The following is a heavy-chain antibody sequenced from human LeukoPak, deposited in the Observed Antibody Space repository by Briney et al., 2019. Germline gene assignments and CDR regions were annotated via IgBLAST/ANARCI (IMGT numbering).Heavy chain of an antibody. V-gene: IGHV3-23*01. J-gene: IGHJ4*02. CDR3: AKGSYYVH. CDR1: GFTVSSNY. D-gene: IGHD3-10*02. CDR2: ISGSGGST. Sequence: GGSLRLSCAASGFTVSSNYMSWVRQAPGKGLEWVSVISGSGGSTYYADSVKGRFTISRDNSKNTLYLQMNSLRAEDTAVYYCAKGSYYVHWGQGTLVTVSS.